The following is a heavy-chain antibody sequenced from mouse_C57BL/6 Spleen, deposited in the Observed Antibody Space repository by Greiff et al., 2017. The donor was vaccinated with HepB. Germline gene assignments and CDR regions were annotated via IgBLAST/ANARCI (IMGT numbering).Heavy chain of an antibody. J-gene: IGHJ1*03. V-gene: IGHV1-69*01. CDR2: IDPSDSDT. CDR3: ARRRSSSYLYWYFDV. CDR1: GYTFTSYW. Sequence: VQLQQPGAELVMPGASVKLSCKASGYTFTSYWMHWVKQRPGQGLEWIGEIDPSDSDTNYNQKFKGKSTLTVDKSSSTAYMQLSSLTSEDSAVYYCARRRSSSYLYWYFDVWGTGTTVTVSS. D-gene: IGHD1-1*01.